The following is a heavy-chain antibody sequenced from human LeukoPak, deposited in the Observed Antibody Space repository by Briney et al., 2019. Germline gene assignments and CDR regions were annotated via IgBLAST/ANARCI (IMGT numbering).Heavy chain of an antibody. V-gene: IGHV3-23*01. CDR3: AIIPRAAAGPSARSPFHY. Sequence: GGSLRLSCAASGFTFSSYAMSWVRQAPGKGLEWVSAISGSGGSTYYADSVKGRFTISRDNSKNTLYLQMNSLRAEDTAVYYCAIIPRAAAGPSARSPFHYWGQGTLVTVSS. J-gene: IGHJ4*02. CDR1: GFTFSSYA. CDR2: ISGSGGST. D-gene: IGHD6-13*01.